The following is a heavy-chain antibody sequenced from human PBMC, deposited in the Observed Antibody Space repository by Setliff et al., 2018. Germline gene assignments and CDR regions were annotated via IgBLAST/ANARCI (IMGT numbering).Heavy chain of an antibody. D-gene: IGHD2-2*01. CDR1: GYTFTNYG. CDR2: INNYSFKT. Sequence: RASVKVSCKTSGYTFTNYGINWVRQAPGQGLEWMGWINNYSFKTNSPQKFLDRLTMTTDTSTSTAYMELKDLTSDDTALYYCARLVRYCTRTSCQRASGDDYWGQGTLVTAPQ. V-gene: IGHV1-18*01. CDR3: ARLVRYCTRTSCQRASGDDY. J-gene: IGHJ4*02.